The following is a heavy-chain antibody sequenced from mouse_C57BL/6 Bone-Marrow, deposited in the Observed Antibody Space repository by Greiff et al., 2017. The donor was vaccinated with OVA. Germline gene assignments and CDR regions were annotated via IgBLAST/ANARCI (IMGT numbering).Heavy chain of an antibody. V-gene: IGHV14-4*01. CDR2: IDPENGDT. CDR1: GFNIKDDY. CDR3: TTGGVDY. J-gene: IGHJ2*01. Sequence: EVQLVESGAELVRPGASVKLSCTASGFNIKDDYMHWVKQRPEQGLEWIGWIDPENGDTEYASKFQGKATITADTSSNTAYLQLSSLTSEDTAVYYCTTGGVDYWGQGTTLTVSS.